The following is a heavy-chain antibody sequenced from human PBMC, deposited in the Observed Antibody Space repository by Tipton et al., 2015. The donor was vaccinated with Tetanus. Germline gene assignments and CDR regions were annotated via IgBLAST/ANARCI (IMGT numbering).Heavy chain of an antibody. CDR2: IIPSLGST. J-gene: IGHJ6*01. D-gene: IGHD1-26*01. CDR3: ARGGSYLGIYYYYAMDV. Sequence: VQLVQSGAEVKKPGSSVKVSCKASGDTFSSYAISWMRQAPGQGLEWMGGIIPSLGSTTYAPKFQGRITITADEVTTTAYMEVSSLTSEDTAVFYCARGGSYLGIYYYYAMDVWGQGTTVTVSS. CDR1: GDTFSSYA. V-gene: IGHV1-69*01.